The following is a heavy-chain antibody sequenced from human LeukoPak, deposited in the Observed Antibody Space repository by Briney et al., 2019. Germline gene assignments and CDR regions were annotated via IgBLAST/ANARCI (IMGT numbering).Heavy chain of an antibody. CDR2: INHSGST. CDR1: GGSFSGYY. D-gene: IGHD6-19*01. CDR3: ARIAVAGQHWYFDL. V-gene: IGHV4-34*01. Sequence: SETLSLTCAVYGGSFSGYYWSWIRQPPVKGQEWIGEINHSGSTNYNPSLKSRVTISVDTSKNQFSLKLSSVTAADTAVYYCARIAVAGQHWYFDLWGRGTLVTVSS. J-gene: IGHJ2*01.